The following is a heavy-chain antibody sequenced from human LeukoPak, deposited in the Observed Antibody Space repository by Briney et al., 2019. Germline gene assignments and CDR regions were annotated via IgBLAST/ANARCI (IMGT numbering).Heavy chain of an antibody. J-gene: IGHJ4*02. CDR1: GESLSKYY. CDR3: ASSVGSTDY. Sequence: SETLSLTCAAYGESLSKYYWTWIRQSPGKGLEWIGEINHRGSTNLNPSLKSRVTLSVDTSKHQFSLKLTSVTAADAAVYYCASSVGSTDYWGQGTLVTVSS. CDR2: INHRGST. V-gene: IGHV4-34*01. D-gene: IGHD1-26*01.